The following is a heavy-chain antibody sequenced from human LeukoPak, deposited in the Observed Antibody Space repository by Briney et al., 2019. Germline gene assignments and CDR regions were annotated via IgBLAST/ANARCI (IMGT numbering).Heavy chain of an antibody. V-gene: IGHV1-2*02. CDR1: GYTLTGYY. CDR2: INPNSGDT. D-gene: IGHD3-22*01. Sequence: ASVKVSCKASGYTLTGYYMHWVRQAPGQGLEWVGWINPNSGDTNSAQKFQGRVTMTTDTSISTAFMELSRLRSDDTAVYYCARDRYSDTSGPDYWGQGTLVTVSS. J-gene: IGHJ4*02. CDR3: ARDRYSDTSGPDY.